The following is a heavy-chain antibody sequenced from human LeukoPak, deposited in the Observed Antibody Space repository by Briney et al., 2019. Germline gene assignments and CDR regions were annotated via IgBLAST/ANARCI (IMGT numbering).Heavy chain of an antibody. J-gene: IGHJ4*02. D-gene: IGHD4-11*01. CDR1: GFTFSSYA. CDR2: ISSRGGSS. CDR3: AKGEMTTATPFDY. Sequence: PGGSLRLSCAASGFTFSSYAMSWVRQAPGRGLEWVSAISSRGGSSYYADSVKGRFTFSRDNSKNTLYLQMNSLRAEDTAVYYCAKGEMTTATPFDYWGQGTLVTVSS. V-gene: IGHV3-23*01.